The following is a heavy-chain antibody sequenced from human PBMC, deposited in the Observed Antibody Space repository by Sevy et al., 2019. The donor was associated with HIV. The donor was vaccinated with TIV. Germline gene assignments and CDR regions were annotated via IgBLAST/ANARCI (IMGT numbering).Heavy chain of an antibody. CDR1: GYTFTSYG. V-gene: IGHV1-18*01. CDR2: ISTYNGDT. D-gene: IGHD1-26*01. J-gene: IGHJ1*01. Sequence: ASVKVSCKTSGYTFTSYGISWVRQAPGQGLEWMGWISTYNGDTNSAQKVQGRVTMTTDTSMTTAYMELRSLRSDDTAVYYCARAPSGSQGPGQYFHHWGQGTLVTVSS. CDR3: ARAPSGSQGPGQYFHH.